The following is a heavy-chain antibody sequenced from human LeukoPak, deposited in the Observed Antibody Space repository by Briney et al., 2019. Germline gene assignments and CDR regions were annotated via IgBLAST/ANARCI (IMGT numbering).Heavy chain of an antibody. CDR3: AKDVRRWLQAGFDY. J-gene: IGHJ4*02. Sequence: GRSLRLSCAASGFTFDDYAMHWVRQAPGKGLEWVSGISWNSGSIGYADSVKSRFTISRDNAKNSLYLQMNSLRAEDTALYYCAKDVRRWLQAGFDYWGQGTLVTVSS. CDR2: ISWNSGSI. CDR1: GFTFDDYA. V-gene: IGHV3-9*01. D-gene: IGHD5-24*01.